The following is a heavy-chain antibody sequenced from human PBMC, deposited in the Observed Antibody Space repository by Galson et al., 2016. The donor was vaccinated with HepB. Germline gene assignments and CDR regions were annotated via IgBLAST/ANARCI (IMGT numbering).Heavy chain of an antibody. CDR1: GFTFSSYA. V-gene: IGHV3-23*01. CDR3: ATGGGRRSKYYGMDV. J-gene: IGHJ6*02. D-gene: IGHD1-26*01. Sequence: SLRLSCAASGFTFSSYAVSWVRQAPGKGLEWVSAIRGSGGSTFYADSVKGRFTISRDNSMNTLYLQMNSLRAEDTAVYYCATGGGRRSKYYGMDVWGHGTMVTVSS. CDR2: IRGSGGST.